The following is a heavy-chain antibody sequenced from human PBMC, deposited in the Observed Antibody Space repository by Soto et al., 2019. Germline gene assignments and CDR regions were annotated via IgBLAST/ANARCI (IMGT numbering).Heavy chain of an antibody. CDR3: ARVEGYYDSSGLEYYHGMDV. CDR1: GGTFRSHA. V-gene: IGHV1-69*01. CDR2: FIPIFGTS. J-gene: IGHJ6*02. D-gene: IGHD3-22*01. Sequence: QVQLEQSGAEVKKPGSSVKVSCKASGGTFRSHAIAWVRQAPGQGLEWMGDFIPIFGTSNYAQKFQGRISITADESRTTAYMELSTVTDDDTATYYCARVEGYYDSSGLEYYHGMDVWGQGTTLTVSS.